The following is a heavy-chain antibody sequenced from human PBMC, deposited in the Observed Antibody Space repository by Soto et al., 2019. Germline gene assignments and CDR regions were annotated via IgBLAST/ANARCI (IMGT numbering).Heavy chain of an antibody. V-gene: IGHV3-74*01. CDR1: GLPFSSYW. Sequence: PGGSPRRSCAASGLPFSSYWMHCVRQAPGKGLVWVSRINSDGSSTSYADSVKGRFTISRDNAKNTLYLQMNSLRAEDTAVYYCAREWGSYVRSWPYRDYWGQGTVHTVST. CDR2: INSDGSST. CDR3: AREWGSYVRSWPYRDY. D-gene: IGHD1-26*01. J-gene: IGHJ4*02.